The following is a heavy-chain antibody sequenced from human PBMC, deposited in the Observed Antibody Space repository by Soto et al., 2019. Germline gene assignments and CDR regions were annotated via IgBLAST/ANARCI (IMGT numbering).Heavy chain of an antibody. V-gene: IGHV1-69*13. CDR2: IIPIFGTA. D-gene: IGHD6-19*01. J-gene: IGHJ6*02. CDR3: ASSGIAVADNYYGMDV. CDR1: GGTFSSYA. Sequence: SVKVSCKASGGTFSSYAISWVRQAPGQGLEWMGGIIPIFGTANYAQKFQGRVTITADESTSTAYMELSSLRSEDTAVYYCASSGIAVADNYYGMDVWGQGTTVT.